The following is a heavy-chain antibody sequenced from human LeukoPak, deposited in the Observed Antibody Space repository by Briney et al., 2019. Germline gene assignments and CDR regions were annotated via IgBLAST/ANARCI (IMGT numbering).Heavy chain of an antibody. V-gene: IGHV4-34*01. J-gene: IGHJ4*02. CDR1: GVSFSGYY. D-gene: IGHD3-3*01. CDR2: INHSGST. CDR3: ARGPRMTTIFGVLIMGLDY. Sequence: PSETLSLTCAVYGVSFSGYYWSWIRQPPGKGLEWIGEINHSGSTNYNPSLKSRVTISVDTSKNQFSLKLSSVTAADTAVYYCARGPRMTTIFGVLIMGLDYWGQGTLVTVSS.